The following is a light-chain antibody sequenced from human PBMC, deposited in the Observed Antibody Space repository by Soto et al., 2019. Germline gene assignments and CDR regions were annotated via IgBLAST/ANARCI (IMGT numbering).Light chain of an antibody. Sequence: QSVLTQPPSASGSLGQSVTISCTGTSNDVGGYNYVSWYQQHPGKAPKFMIYEVIKRPSWVPDRFSGSKSGNTASLTVSGLQAEDEADYYCSSYGGSNNFVLFGGGTKLTVL. CDR1: SNDVGGYNY. V-gene: IGLV2-8*01. CDR3: SSYGGSNNFVL. J-gene: IGLJ2*01. CDR2: EVI.